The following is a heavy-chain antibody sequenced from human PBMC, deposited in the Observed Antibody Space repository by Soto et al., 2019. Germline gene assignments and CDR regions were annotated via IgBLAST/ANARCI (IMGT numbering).Heavy chain of an antibody. CDR1: GFTFSSYA. CDR3: AKDAKTLEWLLLSHGDAFDI. D-gene: IGHD3-3*01. CDR2: ISGSGGST. V-gene: IGHV3-23*01. J-gene: IGHJ3*02. Sequence: GGSLRLSCAASGFTFSSYAMSWVRQAPGKGLEWVSAISGSGGSTYYADSVKGRFTISRDNSKNTLYLQMNSLRAEDTAVYYCAKDAKTLEWLLLSHGDAFDIWGQGTMVTVSS.